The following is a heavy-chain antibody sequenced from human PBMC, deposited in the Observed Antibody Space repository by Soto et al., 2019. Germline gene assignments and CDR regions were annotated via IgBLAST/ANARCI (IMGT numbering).Heavy chain of an antibody. Sequence: PSETLSLACTVSGGSISSYYWSWIRQPPGKGLEWIGYIYYSGSTNYNPSLKSRVTISVDTSKNQFSLKLSSVTAADTAVYYCARLKTAKPDYFDYWGQGTLVTVSS. CDR2: IYYSGST. CDR3: ARLKTAKPDYFDY. J-gene: IGHJ4*02. D-gene: IGHD6-25*01. CDR1: GGSISSYY. V-gene: IGHV4-59*08.